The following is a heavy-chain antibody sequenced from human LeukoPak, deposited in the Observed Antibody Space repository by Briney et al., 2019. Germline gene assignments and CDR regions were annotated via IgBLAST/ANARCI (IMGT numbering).Heavy chain of an antibody. J-gene: IGHJ6*02. D-gene: IGHD3-9*01. CDR1: GGSISSYY. CDR2: IYYSGST. CDR3: ASAYYDILTGYPSYGMDV. V-gene: IGHV4-59*01. Sequence: SETLSLTCTVSGGSISSYYWSWIRQPPGKGLEWIGYIYYSGSTNYNPSLKSRVTISVDTSKNQFSLRLSSVTAADPAVYYCASAYYDILTGYPSYGMDVWGQGTTVTVSS.